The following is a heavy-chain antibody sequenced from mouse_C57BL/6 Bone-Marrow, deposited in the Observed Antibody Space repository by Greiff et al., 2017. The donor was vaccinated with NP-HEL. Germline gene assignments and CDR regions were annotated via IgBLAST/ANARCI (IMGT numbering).Heavy chain of an antibody. J-gene: IGHJ3*01. D-gene: IGHD4-1*01. CDR1: GYTFTSYW. Sequence: QVQLQQPGAELVMPGASVKLSCKASGYTFTSYWMHWVKQRPGQGLEWIGEIDPSDSYTNYNQKFKGKSTLTVDKSSSTAYMQLSSLTSDDSSVYYCARRGTVAWFSYWGQGTLVTVSA. CDR2: IDPSDSYT. CDR3: ARRGTVAWFSY. V-gene: IGHV1-69*01.